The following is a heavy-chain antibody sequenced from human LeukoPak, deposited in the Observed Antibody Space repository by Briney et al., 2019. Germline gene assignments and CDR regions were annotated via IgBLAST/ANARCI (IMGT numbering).Heavy chain of an antibody. D-gene: IGHD3-22*01. V-gene: IGHV3-7*01. CDR1: GFTFSSYW. CDR2: IKQDGSEK. Sequence: GGSLRLSCAASGFTFSSYWMSWVRQAPGKGLEWVANIKQDGSEKYYADSVKGRFTISRDNAKNSLYLQMNSLRAEDTAVYYSASAPANYDSSGYYHYWGQGTLVTVSS. CDR3: ASAPANYDSSGYYHY. J-gene: IGHJ4*02.